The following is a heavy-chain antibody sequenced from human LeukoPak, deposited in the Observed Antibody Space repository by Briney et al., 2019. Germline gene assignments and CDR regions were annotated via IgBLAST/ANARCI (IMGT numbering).Heavy chain of an antibody. CDR1: GGSISSYY. Sequence: PETLSLTCTVSGGSISSYYWSWIRQPPGKGLEWIGYIYYSGNTNYNPSLKSRVTISVDTSKNQFSLKLGSVTAADTAVYYCARAARGYNTLFFDYWGQGTLVTVSS. J-gene: IGHJ4*02. CDR2: IYYSGNT. V-gene: IGHV4-59*01. D-gene: IGHD5-24*01. CDR3: ARAARGYNTLFFDY.